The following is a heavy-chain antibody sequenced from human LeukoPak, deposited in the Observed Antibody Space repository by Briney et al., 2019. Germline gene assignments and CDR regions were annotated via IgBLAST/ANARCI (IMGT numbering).Heavy chain of an antibody. CDR3: ARHTLGIAAAGKWFDP. V-gene: IGHV4-39*01. Sequence: SETLSLTCTVSGGSISSRSYYWGGIRQPPGKGLGWSGGMYYSGSTYYNPSLKSRVTLYVDTSKNQFSLKISSVTAADTAVYYCARHTLGIAAAGKWFDPWGQGTLVTVSS. CDR1: GGSISSRSYY. J-gene: IGHJ5*02. D-gene: IGHD6-13*01. CDR2: MYYSGST.